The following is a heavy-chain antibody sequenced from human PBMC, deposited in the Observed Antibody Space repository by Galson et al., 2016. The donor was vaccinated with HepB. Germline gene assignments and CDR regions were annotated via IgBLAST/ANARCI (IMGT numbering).Heavy chain of an antibody. J-gene: IGHJ3*02. CDR3: ARVSGTYVAFDI. Sequence: ETLSLTCTVSGASIRSYYWSWIRQPPGKGLEWIGFVYYSGSTKYKSALKNRVTISVDTSKNQFSLKMSSVSAADTAVYYCARVSGTYVAFDIWGRGTMITVSS. CDR2: VYYSGST. D-gene: IGHD1-26*01. V-gene: IGHV4-59*01. CDR1: GASIRSYY.